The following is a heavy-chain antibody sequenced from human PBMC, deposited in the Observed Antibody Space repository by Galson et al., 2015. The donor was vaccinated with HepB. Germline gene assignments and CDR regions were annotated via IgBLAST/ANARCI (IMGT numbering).Heavy chain of an antibody. CDR3: ARGLYSSSWYYSYYYGMDV. J-gene: IGHJ6*02. CDR1: GFTFSRYA. Sequence: SLRLSCAASGFTFSRYAMHWVRQAPGKGLEWVAVISYDGSNKYYADSVKGRFTISRDNSKNTLYLQMNSLRAEDTAVYYCARGLYSSSWYYSYYYGMDVWGQGTTVTVSS. V-gene: IGHV3-30-3*01. CDR2: ISYDGSNK. D-gene: IGHD6-13*01.